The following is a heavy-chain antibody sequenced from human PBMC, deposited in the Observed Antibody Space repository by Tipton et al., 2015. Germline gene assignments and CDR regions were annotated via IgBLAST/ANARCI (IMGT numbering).Heavy chain of an antibody. J-gene: IGHJ6*02. D-gene: IGHD2-2*01. CDR2: IYHSGST. CDR1: GGSIRSYY. Sequence: TLSLTCTVSGGSIRSYYWSWIRQPPGKGLEWIGNIYHSGSTNYNPSLKSRVTISVDTSKKQFSLKLSSVTAADTAVYYCARSRTNIVVVPADYGMDVWGQGTTVTVSS. CDR3: ARSRTNIVVVPADYGMDV. V-gene: IGHV4-59*01.